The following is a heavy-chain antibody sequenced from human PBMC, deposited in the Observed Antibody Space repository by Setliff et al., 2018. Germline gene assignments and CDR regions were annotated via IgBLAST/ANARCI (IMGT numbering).Heavy chain of an antibody. J-gene: IGHJ4*02. D-gene: IGHD6-13*01. Sequence: GGSLRLSCAASGFSFNNYAMHWVRQAPGKGLEYVSGLTGNGASAYYADSVQGRFTISRDNSKNTLYLQMNSLRAEDTAVYYCARRGMSSSWFQGYFDYWGQGTLVTVSS. CDR1: GFSFNNYA. V-gene: IGHV3-64*02. CDR3: ARRGMSSSWFQGYFDY. CDR2: LTGNGASA.